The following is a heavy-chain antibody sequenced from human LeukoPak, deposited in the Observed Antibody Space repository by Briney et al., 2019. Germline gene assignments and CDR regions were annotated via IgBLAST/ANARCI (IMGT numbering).Heavy chain of an antibody. CDR2: ISANGDNT. D-gene: IGHD1-26*01. CDR1: GFTFSSYA. V-gene: IGHV3-23*01. Sequence: TGGSLRLSCAASGFTFSSYAMSWVRQAPGGGLEWVSAISANGDNTYYVDSVRGRFTISRDNSEYTLYLQMNSLRAEDTALYFCAKRAYSGNKNGRAFDIWGQGTMVTVSS. CDR3: AKRAYSGNKNGRAFDI. J-gene: IGHJ3*02.